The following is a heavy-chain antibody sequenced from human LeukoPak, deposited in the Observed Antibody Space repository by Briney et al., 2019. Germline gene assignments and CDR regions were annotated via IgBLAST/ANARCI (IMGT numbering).Heavy chain of an antibody. Sequence: PSETLSLTCTVSGDSISSYYWTWIRQPPGKGLEWIGYIYSSGSTNYNPSLKSRVTISIDTSKNQFSLKLRSVTAADTAVYYCARAGRTSVLDYWGQGTLVTVSS. D-gene: IGHD1-14*01. J-gene: IGHJ4*02. CDR1: GDSISSYY. V-gene: IGHV4-59*01. CDR2: IYSSGST. CDR3: ARAGRTSVLDY.